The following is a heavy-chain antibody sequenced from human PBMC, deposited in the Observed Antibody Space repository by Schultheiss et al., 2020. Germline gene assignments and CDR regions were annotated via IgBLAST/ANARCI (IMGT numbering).Heavy chain of an antibody. Sequence: SQTLSLTCAVYGGSFSGYYWSWIRQPAGKGLEWIGRIYTSGSTNYNPSLKSRVTISVDTSKNQFSLKVSSVTAADTAVYYCAKVRFGEPSYWGQGTLVTVSS. D-gene: IGHD3-10*01. J-gene: IGHJ4*02. CDR3: AKVRFGEPSY. V-gene: IGHV4-59*10. CDR1: GGSFSGYY. CDR2: IYTSGST.